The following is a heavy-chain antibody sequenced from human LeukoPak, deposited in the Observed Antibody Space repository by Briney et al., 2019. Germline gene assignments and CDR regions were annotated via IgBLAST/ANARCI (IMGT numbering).Heavy chain of an antibody. CDR1: GFTFDDYA. J-gene: IGHJ6*02. CDR2: ISWNSGSI. Sequence: AGGSLRLSCAASGFTFDDYAMHWVRHAPGKGLEWVSGISWNSGSIGYADSVKGRFTISRDNAKNSLYLQMNSLRAEDTALYYCAKDIRAAGMMYYYYYGMDVWGQGTTVTVSS. CDR3: AKDIRAAGMMYYYYYGMDV. V-gene: IGHV3-9*01. D-gene: IGHD6-13*01.